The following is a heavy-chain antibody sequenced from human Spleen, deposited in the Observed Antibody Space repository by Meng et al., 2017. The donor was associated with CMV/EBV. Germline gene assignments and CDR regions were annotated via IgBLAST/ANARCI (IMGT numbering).Heavy chain of an antibody. Sequence: GESLKISCAASGFLFSSYGMHWVRQAPGKGLEWVAFIPNDGSNNYYADSVRDRFTISRDNSKKTLYLQMNSLRAEDTGVYYCAHVIGSDSSDWPGWFDPWGRGTLVTGLL. V-gene: IGHV3-30*02. CDR3: AHVIGSDSSDWPGWFDP. CDR1: GFLFSSYG. J-gene: IGHJ5*02. D-gene: IGHD3-22*01. CDR2: IPNDGSNN.